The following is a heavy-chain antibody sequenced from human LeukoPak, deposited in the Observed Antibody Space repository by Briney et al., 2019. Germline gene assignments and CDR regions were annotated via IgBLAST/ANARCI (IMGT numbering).Heavy chain of an antibody. D-gene: IGHD3-22*01. CDR1: GGSISSYY. V-gene: IGHV4-4*07. Sequence: PSETLSLTCTVSGGSISSYYWSWIRQPAGKGLEWIGRIYTSGSTNYNPSLKSRVTMSVDTSKNQFSLKLSSVTAADPRVYYWAGDTPSTVIIVGFGAFDSWGQGTMVTVSS. J-gene: IGHJ3*02. CDR3: AGDTPSTVIIVGFGAFDS. CDR2: IYTSGST.